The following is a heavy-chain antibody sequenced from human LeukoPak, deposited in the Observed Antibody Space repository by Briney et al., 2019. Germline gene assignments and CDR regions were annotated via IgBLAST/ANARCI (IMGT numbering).Heavy chain of an antibody. D-gene: IGHD4-17*01. V-gene: IGHV3-30*02. CDR1: GFTFSSYG. CDR3: AKDRTTVTTGGVDS. CDR2: IRYDGSNK. J-gene: IGHJ4*02. Sequence: PGGALRLSCAASGFTFSSYGMHWVRQAPGKGLMWVAFIRYDGSNKYYADSVKGRFTISRDNSKNTLYLQMNSLRAEDTAVYYCAKDRTTVTTGGVDSWGQGTLVTVSS.